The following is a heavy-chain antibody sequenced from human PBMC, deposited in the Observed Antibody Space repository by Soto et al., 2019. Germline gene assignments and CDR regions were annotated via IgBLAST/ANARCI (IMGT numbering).Heavy chain of an antibody. CDR2: IKQGGNEK. V-gene: IGHV3-7*01. CDR1: GFSFSTYL. Sequence: GGSLRLSCAASGFSFSTYLMSWVRQAPGKGLEWVANIKQGGNEKFYVDSVKGRFTISRDNDKKSLYLQMDSLRVEDTAVYYCVGALTYEVPYYYYGMDVWGQGTTVTVSS. D-gene: IGHD3-16*01. CDR3: VGALTYEVPYYYYGMDV. J-gene: IGHJ6*02.